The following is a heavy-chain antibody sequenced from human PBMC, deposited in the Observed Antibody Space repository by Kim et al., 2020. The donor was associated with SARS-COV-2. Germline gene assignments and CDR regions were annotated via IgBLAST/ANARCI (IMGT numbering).Heavy chain of an antibody. CDR1: GFTFSSYG. CDR3: ARDRVAYCGGDCHRIFDY. J-gene: IGHJ4*02. Sequence: GGSLRLSCAASGFTFSSYGMHWVRQAPGKGLEWVAVIWYDGSNKYYADSVKGRFTISRDNSKNTLYLQMNSLRAEDTAVYYCARDRVAYCGGDCHRIFDYWGQGTLVTVSS. CDR2: IWYDGSNK. D-gene: IGHD2-21*02. V-gene: IGHV3-33*01.